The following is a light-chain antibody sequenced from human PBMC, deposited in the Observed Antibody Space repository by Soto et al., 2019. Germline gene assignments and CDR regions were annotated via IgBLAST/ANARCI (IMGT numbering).Light chain of an antibody. CDR3: QQYGSSPIT. J-gene: IGKJ1*01. CDR2: GAS. CDR1: QSVSSSS. Sequence: IVLTQSPGTLSLSPGERATLSCRASQSVSSSSLAWYQQKPGQAPSLLINGASSRATGVPDRFSGSGSGTDFTLTITRLEPEDFAVYYCQQYGSSPITFGQGTKVEIK. V-gene: IGKV3-20*01.